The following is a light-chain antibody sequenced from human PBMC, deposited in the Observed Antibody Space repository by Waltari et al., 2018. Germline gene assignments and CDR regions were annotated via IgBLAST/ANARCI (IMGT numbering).Light chain of an antibody. CDR2: VNSDGSH. V-gene: IGLV4-69*02. CDR1: SGHSSYA. CDR3: QTWGTGIGV. J-gene: IGLJ7*01. Sequence: QLVLTQSPSASASLGASVKLTCTLSSGHSSYAIAWHQQQPEKGPRYLMKVNSDGSHTKGDGITDLFSGSSAGAERYLTISSLQSEDEADYYCQTWGTGIGVFGGGTQLTVL.